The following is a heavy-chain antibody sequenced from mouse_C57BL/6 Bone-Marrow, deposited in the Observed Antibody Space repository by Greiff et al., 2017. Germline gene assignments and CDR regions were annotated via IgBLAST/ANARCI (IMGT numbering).Heavy chain of an antibody. D-gene: IGHD1-1*01. CDR3: ARSFITTVVGPFAY. CDR2: IYPGDGDT. Sequence: VQLQQSGPELVKPGASVKISCKASGYAFSSSWMNWVKQRPGKGLEWIGRIYPGDGDTNYNGKFKGKATLTADKSSSTAYMQLSSLTSEDSAVYFCARSFITTVVGPFAYWGQGTLVTVSA. J-gene: IGHJ3*01. CDR1: GYAFSSSW. V-gene: IGHV1-82*01.